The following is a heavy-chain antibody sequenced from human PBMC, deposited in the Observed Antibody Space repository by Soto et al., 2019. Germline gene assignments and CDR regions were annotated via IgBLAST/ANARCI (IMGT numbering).Heavy chain of an antibody. Sequence: ETLSLTCTVSGGSISSGGYYWSWIRQHPGKGLEWVSIIYTGGSTYYADSVKGRFTISRDDFKNTLYLQMNSLRAEDTGVYYCAVPTYRGQGTLVTVSS. CDR2: IYTGGST. J-gene: IGHJ4*01. V-gene: IGHV3-66*01. CDR3: AVPTY. CDR1: GGSISSGGYY.